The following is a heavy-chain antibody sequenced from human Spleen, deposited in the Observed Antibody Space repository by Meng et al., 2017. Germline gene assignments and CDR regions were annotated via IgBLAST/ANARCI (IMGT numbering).Heavy chain of an antibody. J-gene: IGHJ4*02. V-gene: IGHV4-4*02. CDR2: IYHSGST. Sequence: VQRQDAGPGLVKPSGTLSLTCGVSGGSISSSNWWTWVRQPPGKGLEWIGEIYHSGSTNYSPSLKRRVTLSVDKSKNQFSLKLRSVTAADTAVYYCARLILDSSGYYYIMDYWGQGTRVTVSS. D-gene: IGHD3-22*01. CDR1: GGSISSSNW. CDR3: ARLILDSSGYYYIMDY.